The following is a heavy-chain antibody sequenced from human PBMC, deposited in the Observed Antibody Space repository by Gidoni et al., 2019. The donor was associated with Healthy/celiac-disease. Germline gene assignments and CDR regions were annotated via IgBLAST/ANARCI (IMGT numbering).Heavy chain of an antibody. CDR2: MNPNSGNT. CDR1: GYTFTSYD. Sequence: QVQLVHSGAEVKKPGASVKVSCKAAGYTFTSYDINWVRQATGQGLEWKGWMNPNSGNTGYAQKFQGRVTMTRNTSISTAYMELSSLRSEDTAVDYCARISFYYYYMDVWGKGTTVTVSS. CDR3: ARISFYYYYMDV. V-gene: IGHV1-8*01. J-gene: IGHJ6*03.